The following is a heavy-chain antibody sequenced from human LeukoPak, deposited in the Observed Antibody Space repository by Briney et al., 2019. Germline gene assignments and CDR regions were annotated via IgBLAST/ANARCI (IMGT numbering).Heavy chain of an antibody. CDR2: ISSSSSSI. CDR1: GFTFSSYS. V-gene: IGHV3-48*01. CDR3: ARDVATSGWATFY. Sequence: PGGSLRLSCAASGFTFSSYSMNWVRQAPGKGLEWVSYISSSSSSIYYADSVKGRFTISRDNAKNSLYLQMNSLRAEDTAVYYCARDVATSGWATFYWGPGTLVTVSS. D-gene: IGHD6-19*01. J-gene: IGHJ4*02.